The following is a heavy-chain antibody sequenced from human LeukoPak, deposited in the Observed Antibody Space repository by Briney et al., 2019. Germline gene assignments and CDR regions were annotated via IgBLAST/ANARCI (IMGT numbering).Heavy chain of an antibody. CDR2: ISGSGGST. D-gene: IGHD3-3*01. Sequence: PGGSLRLSCAASGLTFSSYAMSWVRQAPGEGLGWVSAISGSGGSTYYADSEESRYTISRNNAKNTLYLQMNSLSAEDAAVYYCAKAGGAQGGITPFDYWGQGTLVTVSS. J-gene: IGHJ4*02. V-gene: IGHV3-23*01. CDR3: AKAGGAQGGITPFDY. CDR1: GLTFSSYA.